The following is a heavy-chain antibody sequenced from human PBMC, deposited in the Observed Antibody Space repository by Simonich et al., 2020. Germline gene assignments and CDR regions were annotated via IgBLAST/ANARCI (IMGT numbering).Heavy chain of an antibody. D-gene: IGHD2-15*01. J-gene: IGHJ4*02. V-gene: IGHV1-18*01. CDR1: GYTFTSYG. CDR3: ARASRGTWWYYYFDY. CDR2: NSAYNGNK. Sequence: QVQLVQSGAEVKKPGASVKVSCKASGYTFTSYGISWVRQAPGQGLEWMERNSAYNGNKNYAQKLKGRVTMTTDTTTSTANMELRSLRSDDTDVYYCARASRGTWWYYYFDYWGQGTLVTVSS.